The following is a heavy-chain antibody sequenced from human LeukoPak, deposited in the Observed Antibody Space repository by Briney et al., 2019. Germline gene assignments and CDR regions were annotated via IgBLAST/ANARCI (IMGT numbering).Heavy chain of an antibody. CDR2: ISSSSNYI. D-gene: IGHD3-22*01. J-gene: IGHJ6*02. CDR1: GFTFSSYT. Sequence: GGSLRLSCAPSGFTFSSYTMNWVRQAPGKGLEWVSSISSSSNYIYYADSVKGRFTISRDNAKNSLYLQMNSLRAEDTAVYYCASEITMIVVYGMDVWGQGTTVTVSS. V-gene: IGHV3-21*04. CDR3: ASEITMIVVYGMDV.